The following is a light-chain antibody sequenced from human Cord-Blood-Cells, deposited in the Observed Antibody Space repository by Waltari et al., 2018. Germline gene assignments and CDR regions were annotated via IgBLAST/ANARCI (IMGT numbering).Light chain of an antibody. CDR2: EVS. Sequence: QSALTQPASVSGSPGQSITISCTGTSSDVGGYNYVSWYQQHPGKAPKLRMYEVSKRPSGVSNRFSGSKSGNTASLTISGLQAEDEADYYCSSYTSSSTYVFGTGTKVTVL. CDR3: SSYTSSSTYV. V-gene: IGLV2-14*01. J-gene: IGLJ1*01. CDR1: SSDVGGYNY.